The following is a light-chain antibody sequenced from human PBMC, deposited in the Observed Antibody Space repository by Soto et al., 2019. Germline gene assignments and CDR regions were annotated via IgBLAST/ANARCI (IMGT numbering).Light chain of an antibody. Sequence: QSALTQPPSASGSPGQSVTISCTGTSSDVGTHGYVSWYQQHAGKVPKLMIYDVTKRPSGVPDRFSGSKSANTVSLTVSGLQAEDEADYYCMCYAGGNNWVFGGGTKVTVL. CDR1: SSDVGTHGY. V-gene: IGLV2-8*01. J-gene: IGLJ3*02. CDR3: MCYAGGNNWV. CDR2: DVT.